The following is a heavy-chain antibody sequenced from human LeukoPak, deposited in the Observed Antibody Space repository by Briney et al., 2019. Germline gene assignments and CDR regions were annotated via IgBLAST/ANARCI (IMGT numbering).Heavy chain of an antibody. Sequence: PSETLSLTCTVSGGSVSTISHFWDWVRQPPGKGLEWIVSLSDTGTTYYNPSLESRVTMSVDTSKNQFSLKLSSVTAADTAVYYCARRLRLDWFDPWGQGTLVTVSS. V-gene: IGHV4-39*01. CDR3: ARRLRLDWFDP. D-gene: IGHD6-19*01. J-gene: IGHJ5*02. CDR1: GGSVSTISHF. CDR2: LSDTGTT.